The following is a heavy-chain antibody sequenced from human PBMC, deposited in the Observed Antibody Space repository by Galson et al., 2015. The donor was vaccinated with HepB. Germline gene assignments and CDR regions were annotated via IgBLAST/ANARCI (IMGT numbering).Heavy chain of an antibody. CDR3: ARHPGRGSVGYAFDL. Sequence: SETLSLTCSVSHGSINNYYWSWTRQSPGNRPEWIGYIRYTGDTTYNPSLGYRVGMSVDASINQVSLWLTSVTAADTAIYYCARHPGRGSVGYAFDLWGQGTLVTVSA. CDR1: HGSINNYY. CDR2: IRYTGDT. J-gene: IGHJ4*02. V-gene: IGHV4-59*08. D-gene: IGHD5-12*01.